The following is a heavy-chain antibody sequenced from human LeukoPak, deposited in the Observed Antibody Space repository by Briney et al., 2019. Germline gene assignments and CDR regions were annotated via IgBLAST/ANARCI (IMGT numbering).Heavy chain of an antibody. CDR1: GFTFSSYT. CDR3: ARVITGSTYGQFDY. J-gene: IGHJ4*02. D-gene: IGHD5-18*01. Sequence: GGSLRLSCAASGFTFSSYTMNWVRQAPGKGLVWVSRINSDGSRTNYADCVKGRFTISRDNAKNTVFLQMNSLRAEDAAVYYCARVITGSTYGQFDYWGQGALATVSS. CDR2: INSDGSRT. V-gene: IGHV3-74*01.